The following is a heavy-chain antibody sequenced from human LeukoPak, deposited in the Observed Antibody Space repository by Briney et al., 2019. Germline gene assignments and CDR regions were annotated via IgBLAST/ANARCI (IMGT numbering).Heavy chain of an antibody. CDR2: IYYSGST. Sequence: SETLSLTCTVSGGSISSRSYYWGWIRQPPGKGLEWIGSIYYSGSTYYNPSLKSRVTISVDTSKDQFSLKLSSVTAADTAVYYCARDRVTGTRRTDYWGQGTLVTVSS. V-gene: IGHV4-39*07. D-gene: IGHD1-20*01. J-gene: IGHJ4*02. CDR3: ARDRVTGTRRTDY. CDR1: GGSISSRSYY.